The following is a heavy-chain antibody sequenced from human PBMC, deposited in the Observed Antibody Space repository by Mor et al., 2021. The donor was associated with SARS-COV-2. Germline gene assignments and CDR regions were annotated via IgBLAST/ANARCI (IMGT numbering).Heavy chain of an antibody. J-gene: IGHJ6*02. CDR3: ARGKRYYYYGMDV. Sequence: PNSGGTNYAQKFQGWVTMTRDTSISTAYMELSRLRSDDTAVYYCARGKRYYYYGMDVWGQGTTVTVSS. CDR2: PNSGGT. V-gene: IGHV1-2*04.